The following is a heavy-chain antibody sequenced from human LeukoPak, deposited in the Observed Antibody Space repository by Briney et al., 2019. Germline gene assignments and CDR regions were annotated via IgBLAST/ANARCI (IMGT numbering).Heavy chain of an antibody. D-gene: IGHD3-10*01. CDR3: ATDRGTYYYGSGSYEFDY. V-gene: IGHV1-24*01. J-gene: IGHJ4*02. CDR1: GYTLTELS. CDR2: FDPEDGET. Sequence: GASVKVSCKVSGYTLTELSMHWVRQAPGKGLEWMGGFDPEDGETIYAQKFQGRVTMTEDTSTDTAYMELSSLRSEDTAVYYCATDRGTYYYGSGSYEFDYWGQGTLVTVSS.